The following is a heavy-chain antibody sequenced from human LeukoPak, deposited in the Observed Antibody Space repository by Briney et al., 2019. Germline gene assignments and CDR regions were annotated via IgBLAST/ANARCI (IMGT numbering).Heavy chain of an antibody. CDR3: ARGSGVSYYYGSGSSDFDY. J-gene: IGHJ4*02. CDR1: GYTFTSYD. V-gene: IGHV1-8*01. D-gene: IGHD3-10*01. Sequence: ASVKVSCKASGYTFTSYDINWVRQATGRGLEWMGWMNPNSGNTGYAQKFQGRVTMTRNTSISTAYMELSSLRSEDTAVYYCARGSGVSYYYGSGSSDFDYWGQGTLVTVSS. CDR2: MNPNSGNT.